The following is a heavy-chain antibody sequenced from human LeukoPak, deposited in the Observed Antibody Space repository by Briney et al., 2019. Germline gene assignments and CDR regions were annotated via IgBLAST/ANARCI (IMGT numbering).Heavy chain of an antibody. J-gene: IGHJ4*02. CDR3: ARDYYYASGNYYIYFDY. V-gene: IGHV3-30*02. D-gene: IGHD3-10*01. CDR2: IRYDGSNK. Sequence: PGGSLRLSCAASGLTFSTYGMHWVRQAPGKGLEWVAFIRYDGSNKYYADSVKGRFTISRDNSKNTLYLQMNSLRAEDTAVYYCARDYYYASGNYYIYFDYWGQGLLVTVSS. CDR1: GLTFSTYG.